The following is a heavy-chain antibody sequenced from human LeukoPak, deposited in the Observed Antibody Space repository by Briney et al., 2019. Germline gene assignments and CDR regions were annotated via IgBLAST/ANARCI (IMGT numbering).Heavy chain of an antibody. J-gene: IGHJ4*02. V-gene: IGHV3-48*02. CDR2: IRGGGGTI. Sequence: PGGSLRLSCAASGFTFSSYRMNWVRQAPGKGLEWVSYIRGGGGTIYYADSVKGRFTISRDNGKNSLYLQMNSLRDEDTAVYYCARDYADGFDYWGRGTLVTVSS. D-gene: IGHD3-16*01. CDR1: GFTFSSYR. CDR3: ARDYADGFDY.